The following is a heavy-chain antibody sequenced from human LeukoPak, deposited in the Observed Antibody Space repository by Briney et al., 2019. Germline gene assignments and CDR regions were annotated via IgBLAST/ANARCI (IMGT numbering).Heavy chain of an antibody. CDR1: GGSISSGDYY. CDR3: ARPYYYDSRIDP. J-gene: IGHJ5*02. CDR2: TYYGGST. V-gene: IGHV4-30-4*01. Sequence: SQTLSLTCTVSGGSISSGDYYWSWIRQPPGKGLEWIGYTYYGGSTYYNPSLKNRVSISVDTSKNQLSLNLSSVTAADTAVYYCARPYYYDSRIDPWGQGTLVTVSS. D-gene: IGHD3-22*01.